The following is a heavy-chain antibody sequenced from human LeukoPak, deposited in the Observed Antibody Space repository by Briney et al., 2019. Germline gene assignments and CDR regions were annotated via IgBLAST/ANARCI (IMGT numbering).Heavy chain of an antibody. Sequence: GASVKVSCKASGYTFTSYGISWVRQAPGQGLEWMGWISAYNGNTNYAQKLQGRVTMTTDTSTSTAYMELRSLRSDDTAVYYCARAERVYQLLRYFDLWGRGTLVTVSS. D-gene: IGHD2-2*01. J-gene: IGHJ2*01. CDR3: ARAERVYQLLRYFDL. CDR2: ISAYNGNT. V-gene: IGHV1-18*01. CDR1: GYTFTSYG.